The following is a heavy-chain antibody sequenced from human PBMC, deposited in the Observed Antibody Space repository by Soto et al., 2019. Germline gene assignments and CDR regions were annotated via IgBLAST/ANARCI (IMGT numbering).Heavy chain of an antibody. J-gene: IGHJ6*02. Sequence: RGSLLLSCAAYGFTSSSYWMSWVRQAPGKGLEWVENIKQDGREKYYVDSVKGRFTISRDNAKNSLYLQMNSLRAEDAAVYYCPRDIVVVQAAIGMDIWGQGTTVTVSS. V-gene: IGHV3-7*03. D-gene: IGHD2-2*01. CDR2: IKQDGREK. CDR1: GFTSSSYW. CDR3: PRDIVVVQAAIGMDI.